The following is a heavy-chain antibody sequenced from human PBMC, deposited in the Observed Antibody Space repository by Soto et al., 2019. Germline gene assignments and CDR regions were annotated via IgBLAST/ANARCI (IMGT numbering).Heavy chain of an antibody. CDR2: ISSSSSYI. CDR1: GFTFSSYS. CDR3: ARVVIIRPNYYYGMDV. V-gene: IGHV3-21*01. J-gene: IGHJ6*02. D-gene: IGHD3-3*01. Sequence: GGSLRLSCAASGFTFSSYSMNWVRQAPGKGLEWVSSISSSSSYIYYADSVKGRFTISRDNAKNSLYLQMNSLRAEDTAVYYCARVVIIRPNYYYGMDVWGQGTTVTV.